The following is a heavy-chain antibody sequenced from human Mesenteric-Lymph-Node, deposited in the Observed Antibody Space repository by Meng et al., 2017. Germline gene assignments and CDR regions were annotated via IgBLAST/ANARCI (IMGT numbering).Heavy chain of an antibody. CDR3: ARGGATPMIIKY. D-gene: IGHD3-10*01. CDR1: GGSFSGYY. V-gene: IGHV4-34*02. Sequence: QVQLKQWGAEVLKPSETLSLTCAVYGGSFSGYYWSWIRQPPGKGLVWMGEVYHNGVTKYSPSLRSRVVISIDTSKNQFSLNLRSVSAADTAMYYCARGGATPMIIKYWGPGTLVTVSS. CDR2: VYHNGVT. J-gene: IGHJ4*02.